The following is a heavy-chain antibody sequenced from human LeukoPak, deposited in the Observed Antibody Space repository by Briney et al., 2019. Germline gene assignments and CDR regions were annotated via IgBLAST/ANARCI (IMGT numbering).Heavy chain of an antibody. CDR1: GFTFSSYG. Sequence: GGSLRLSCAASGFTFSSYGMHWVRQAPGKGLEGVAGISYDGSNKYYADSVKGRFTISRDNSKNTLYLQMNSLRAEDTAVYYCAKGSGIAAAGPLDYWGQGTLVTVSS. D-gene: IGHD6-13*01. V-gene: IGHV3-30*18. J-gene: IGHJ4*02. CDR2: ISYDGSNK. CDR3: AKGSGIAAAGPLDY.